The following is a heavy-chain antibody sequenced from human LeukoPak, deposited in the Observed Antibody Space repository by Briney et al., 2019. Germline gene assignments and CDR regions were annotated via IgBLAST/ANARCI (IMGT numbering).Heavy chain of an antibody. D-gene: IGHD3-10*01. Sequence: ASVKVSCKASGYTFTSYDINWVRQATGQGLEWMGWMNPNSGNTGYAQKFQGRVTMTRNTSISTAYMELSSLRSEDTAVYYCARTGGSSRQTMVRGVYCLSYWGQGTLVTVSS. CDR3: ARTGGSSRQTMVRGVYCLSY. J-gene: IGHJ4*02. V-gene: IGHV1-8*01. CDR1: GYTFTSYD. CDR2: MNPNSGNT.